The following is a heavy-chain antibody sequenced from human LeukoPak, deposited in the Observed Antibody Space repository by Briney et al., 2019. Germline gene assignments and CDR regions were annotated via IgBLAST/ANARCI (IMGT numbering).Heavy chain of an antibody. CDR1: GYTFTSYD. CDR3: AREITGTTWDLYYYYYYYMDV. Sequence: ASVKVSCKASGYTFTSYDINWVRQATGQGLEWMGWLNPNSGNTGYAQKFQGRVTITRNTSISTAYMELSSLRSEDTAVYYCAREITGTTWDLYYYYYYYMDVWGKGTTVTVSS. CDR2: LNPNSGNT. V-gene: IGHV1-8*03. D-gene: IGHD1-7*01. J-gene: IGHJ6*03.